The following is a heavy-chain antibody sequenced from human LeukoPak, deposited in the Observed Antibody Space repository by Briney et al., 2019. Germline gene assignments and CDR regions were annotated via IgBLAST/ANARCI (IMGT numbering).Heavy chain of an antibody. D-gene: IGHD1-20*01. Sequence: GASVKVSCKASGYTFTGYYMHWVRQAPGQGLEWMGWISAYNGNTNYAQKLQGRVTMTTDTSTSTAYMELRSLRSDDTAVYYCARDGRYNLNYADYWAREPWSPSPQ. CDR3: ARDGRYNLNYADY. CDR1: GYTFTGYY. V-gene: IGHV1-18*04. J-gene: IGHJ4*02. CDR2: ISAYNGNT.